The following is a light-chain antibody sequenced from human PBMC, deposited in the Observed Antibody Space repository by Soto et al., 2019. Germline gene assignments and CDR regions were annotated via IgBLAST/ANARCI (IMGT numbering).Light chain of an antibody. CDR2: DAS. V-gene: IGKV3-11*01. CDR3: QQRRSWPPTIP. CDR1: QSVSTY. J-gene: IGKJ5*01. Sequence: LEQSPSTLPLKQGERATLSCRASQSVSTYLAWYQQRPGQAPRLLIYDASYRATDIPPRFSGSGSGTDFTLTISSLEPEDFAVYYCQQRRSWPPTIPFGQGTLLEVK.